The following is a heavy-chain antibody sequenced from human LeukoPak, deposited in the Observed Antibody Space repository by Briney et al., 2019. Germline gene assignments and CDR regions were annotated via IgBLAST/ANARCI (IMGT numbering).Heavy chain of an antibody. J-gene: IGHJ4*02. Sequence: GGSLRLSCAASGFTFTSYSFNWVRQAPGKGLEWVSSINTVASYLYYADSVKGRFTISKDDADNSLYLQMNSLRAEDTAVYFCVRLRRNSDRSGFYYYYDNSGQGTLVTVSS. CDR3: VRLRRNSDRSGFYYYYDN. D-gene: IGHD3-22*01. CDR2: INTVASYL. V-gene: IGHV3-21*01. CDR1: GFTFTSYS.